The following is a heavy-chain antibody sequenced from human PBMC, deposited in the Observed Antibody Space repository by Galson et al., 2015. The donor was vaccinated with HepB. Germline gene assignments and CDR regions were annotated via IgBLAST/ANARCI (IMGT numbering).Heavy chain of an antibody. D-gene: IGHD4-17*01. CDR2: ISVYNGNT. J-gene: IGHJ2*01. Sequence: SVKVSCKASGYTFSNYGISWVRQAPGQGLEWMGWISVYNGNTNYAQKLQGRVTMTTDTSTSTAYMDLRSLRSDDTAVYYCARNRVYGDYDVYWYFDLWGRGTLVTVSS. V-gene: IGHV1-18*01. CDR3: ARNRVYGDYDVYWYFDL. CDR1: GYTFSNYG.